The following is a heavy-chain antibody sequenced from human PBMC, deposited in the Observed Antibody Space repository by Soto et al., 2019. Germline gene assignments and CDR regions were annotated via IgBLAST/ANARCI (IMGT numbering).Heavy chain of an antibody. CDR3: ARDKQSYYFDY. CDR2: IYYSGST. Sequence: SETLCLTCTVAGGTISSYCWSWIRQPPGKGLEWIGYIYYSGSTNYNPSLKSRVTISVDTSKNQFSLKLSSVTAADTAVYYCARDKQSYYFDYWGQGTLVTVSS. CDR1: GGTISSYC. D-gene: IGHD6-19*01. V-gene: IGHV4-59*01. J-gene: IGHJ4*02.